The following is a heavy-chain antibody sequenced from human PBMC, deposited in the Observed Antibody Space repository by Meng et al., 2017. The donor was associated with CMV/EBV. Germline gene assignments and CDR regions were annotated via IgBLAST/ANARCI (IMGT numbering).Heavy chain of an antibody. J-gene: IGHJ6*02. V-gene: IGHV1-18*01. D-gene: IGHD3-22*01. CDR1: GYTFTGYG. CDR2: ISAYNGNT. CDR3: ARVYPRPSRVVVPPGAYYYYGMDV. Sequence: ASVKVSCKASGYTFTGYGISWVRQAPGQGLEWMGWISAYNGNTNYAQKLQGRVTMTTDTSTSTAYMELRSLRSDDTAVYYCARVYPRPSRVVVPPGAYYYYGMDVWGQGTTVTVSS.